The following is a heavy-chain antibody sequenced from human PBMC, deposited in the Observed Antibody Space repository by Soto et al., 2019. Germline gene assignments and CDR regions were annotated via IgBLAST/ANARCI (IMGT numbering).Heavy chain of an antibody. CDR2: ISYDGSNK. J-gene: IGHJ4*02. CDR1: GFTFSSYG. V-gene: IGHV3-30*03. CDR3: AADVESKYDY. Sequence: GGSLRLSCAASGFTFSSYGMHWVRQAPGKGLEWVAVISYDGSNKYYADSVKGRFTISRDNSKNTLYLQMNSLRAEDTAVYYCAADVESKYDYWGQGTLVTVSS.